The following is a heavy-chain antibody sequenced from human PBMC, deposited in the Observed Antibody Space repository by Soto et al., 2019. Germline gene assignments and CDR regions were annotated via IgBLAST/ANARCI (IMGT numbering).Heavy chain of an antibody. CDR1: GGSISRGGYY. V-gene: IGHV4-31*03. CDR2: IYYSGST. J-gene: IGHJ5*02. D-gene: IGHD1-20*01. CDR3: ARVGGINWFDP. Sequence: QVQLQASGPGLVKPSQTLSSTCTVSGGSISRGGYYWSWIRQHPGKGLEWIGYIYYSGSTYYNPSLKSRVTIPVDTSKNQFSLKLSSVTAADTAVYYCARVGGINWFDPWGQGTLVTVSS.